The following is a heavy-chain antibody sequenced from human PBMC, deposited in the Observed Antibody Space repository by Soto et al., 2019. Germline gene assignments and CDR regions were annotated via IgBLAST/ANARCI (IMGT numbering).Heavy chain of an antibody. J-gene: IGHJ3*02. Sequence: QVQLQQWGAGLLKPSETLSLTCAVYGGSFSGYYWSWIRQPPGKGLEWIGEINHSGSTNYNPSLKSRVTISVDTSKNPFSLKLSSVTAADTAVYYCARHPIDAFDIWGQGTMVTVSS. CDR3: ARHPIDAFDI. V-gene: IGHV4-34*01. CDR1: GGSFSGYY. CDR2: INHSGST.